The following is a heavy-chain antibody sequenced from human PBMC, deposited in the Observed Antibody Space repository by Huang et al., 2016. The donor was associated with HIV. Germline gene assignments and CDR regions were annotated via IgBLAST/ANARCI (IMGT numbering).Heavy chain of an antibody. J-gene: IGHJ4*02. V-gene: IGHV4-39*02. CDR1: FASISGNSKY. Sequence: LLLRESGSGLVKTSETMSLSCTVAFASISGNSKYWTWVHQSPGNGLEWIAGMHYVGRTSLNPSLKSRGSIAVDTSHNQHFALTLASVTAADTAVYFCASGPVIVSISQFYFEQWGPGILVTV. CDR3: ASGPVIVSISQFYFEQ. CDR2: MHYVGRT. D-gene: IGHD3-22*01.